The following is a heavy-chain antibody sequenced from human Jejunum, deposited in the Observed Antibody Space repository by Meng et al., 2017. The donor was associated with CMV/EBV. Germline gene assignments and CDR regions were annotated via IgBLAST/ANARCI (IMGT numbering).Heavy chain of an antibody. CDR1: TGSISSSSYY. J-gene: IGHJ4*02. V-gene: IGHV4-39*07. Sequence: QLQLQESGPGLGKPSETLSLACPVSTGSISSSSYYWNWLRQPPGKGLGWIGSIYYSGSTYYNPSLKGRITLSLDTSKNQFSLKLSSVTAADTAVYYCARDTAGALYWGQGTLVTVSS. D-gene: IGHD2-8*02. CDR3: ARDTAGALY. CDR2: IYYSGST.